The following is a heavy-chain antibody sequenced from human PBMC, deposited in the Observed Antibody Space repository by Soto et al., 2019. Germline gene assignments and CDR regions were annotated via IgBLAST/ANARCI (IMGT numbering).Heavy chain of an antibody. Sequence: PSETLSLTCTVSGGSISSTDYYWSWIRQHPGKGLEWIGYIYYSGSAYYSPSLKSRVTILIDTSKNQFSLKLDSVTAADTAVYYCARGEQNWFDPWGQGTLVTVSS. J-gene: IGHJ5*02. CDR1: GGSISSTDYY. V-gene: IGHV4-31*03. CDR2: IYYSGSA. CDR3: ARGEQNWFDP.